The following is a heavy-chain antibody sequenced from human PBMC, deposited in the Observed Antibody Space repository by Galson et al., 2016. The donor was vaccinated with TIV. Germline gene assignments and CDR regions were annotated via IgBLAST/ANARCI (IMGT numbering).Heavy chain of an antibody. CDR2: IYPGDSDT. V-gene: IGHV5-51*01. Sequence: QSGAEVKKPGESLKISCKGSGYSFTTYWIGWVRQMPGKGLEWMGIIYPGDSDTRYSPSFRGQVTISADKSISTAYLQWSSLKASDTAMYYCARQGYYGSGSLQPTDDSFYYGMDVWGQGTTVIVSS. D-gene: IGHD3-10*01. CDR1: GYSFTTYW. J-gene: IGHJ6*02. CDR3: ARQGYYGSGSLQPTDDSFYYGMDV.